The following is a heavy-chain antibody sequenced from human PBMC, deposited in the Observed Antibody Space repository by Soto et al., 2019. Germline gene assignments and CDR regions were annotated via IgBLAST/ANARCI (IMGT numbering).Heavy chain of an antibody. Sequence: QVQLVQSGVEVKKTGASVKVSCKAMGYTFTNYGLCWVRQAPGEGLEWLGWISAYNGHTKYAHKVQDRVTLTTDTSASTAYLELRSLTSDATAVYYCVRGDGGYFEHWGQGTLVLVSS. CDR3: VRGDGGYFEH. V-gene: IGHV1-18*01. D-gene: IGHD3-16*01. J-gene: IGHJ4*02. CDR2: ISAYNGHT. CDR1: GYTFTNYG.